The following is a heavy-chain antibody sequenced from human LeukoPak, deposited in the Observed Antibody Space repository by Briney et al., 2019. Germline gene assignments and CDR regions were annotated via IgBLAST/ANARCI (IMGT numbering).Heavy chain of an antibody. D-gene: IGHD1/OR15-1a*01. CDR2: IYTSGST. CDR1: GGSISSYY. V-gene: IGHV4-4*09. CDR3: ARLTNKVDYYYYYYMDV. Sequence: SETLSLTCTVSGGSISSYYWSWIRQPPGKGLEWIGYIYTSGSTNYNPSLKSRVTISVDTSKNQFSLKLSSVTAADTAVYYCARLTNKVDYYYYYYMDVWGKGTTVTVSS. J-gene: IGHJ6*03.